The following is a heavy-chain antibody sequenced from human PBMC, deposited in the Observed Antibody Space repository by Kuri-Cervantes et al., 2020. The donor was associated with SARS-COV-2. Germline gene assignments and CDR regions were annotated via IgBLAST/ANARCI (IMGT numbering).Heavy chain of an antibody. J-gene: IGHJ4*02. D-gene: IGHD6-13*01. Sequence: SETLSLTCAVSGYSISSGYYWGRIRQPPGKGLEWIGSIYHSGSTYYNPSLKSRVTISVDTSKNQFSLKLSSVTAADTAVYYCASSSSSWPYYFDYWGQGTLVTVSS. CDR2: IYHSGST. CDR1: GYSISSGYY. V-gene: IGHV4-38-2*01. CDR3: ASSSSSWPYYFDY.